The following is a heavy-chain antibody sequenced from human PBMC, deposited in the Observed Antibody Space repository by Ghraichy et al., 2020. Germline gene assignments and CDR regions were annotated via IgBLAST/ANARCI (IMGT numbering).Heavy chain of an antibody. Sequence: GGSLRLSCAASGFTFSSYAMSWVRQAPGKGLEWVSAISGSGGSTYYADSVKGRFTISRDNSKNTLYLQMNSLRAEDTAVYYCSFGEARGGLDYWGQGTLVTVSS. CDR1: GFTFSSYA. V-gene: IGHV3-23*01. CDR3: SFGEARGGLDY. D-gene: IGHD3-10*01. J-gene: IGHJ4*02. CDR2: ISGSGGST.